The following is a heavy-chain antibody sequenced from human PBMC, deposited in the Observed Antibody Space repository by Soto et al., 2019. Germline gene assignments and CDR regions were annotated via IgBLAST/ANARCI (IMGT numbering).Heavy chain of an antibody. CDR1: GFTFSSYW. CDR2: INSDGDT. Sequence: EVQLVESGGGLVQPGGSLRLSCAASGFTFSSYWMHWVRQAPGKGLVWVSRINSDGDTYYADSVKGRFTFSRDNSKNTLYLQMNSLRAEDTAVYYCARHLHYFDYWGQGTLVTVSS. V-gene: IGHV3-74*01. J-gene: IGHJ4*02. CDR3: ARHLHYFDY.